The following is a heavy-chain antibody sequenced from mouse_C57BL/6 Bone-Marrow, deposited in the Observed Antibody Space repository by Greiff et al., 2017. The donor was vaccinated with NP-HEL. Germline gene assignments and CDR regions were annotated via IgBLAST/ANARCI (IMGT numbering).Heavy chain of an antibody. CDR1: GYTFTDYN. CDR3: ARGAVVATGGYYYAMDY. V-gene: IGHV1-18*01. J-gene: IGHJ4*01. D-gene: IGHD1-1*01. CDR2: INPNNGGT. Sequence: VQLQQSGPELVKPGASVKIPCKASGYTFTDYNMDWVKQSHGKSLEWIGDINPNNGGTIYNQKFKGKATLTVDKSSSTAYMELRSLTSEDTAVYYCARGAVVATGGYYYAMDYWGQGTSVTVSS.